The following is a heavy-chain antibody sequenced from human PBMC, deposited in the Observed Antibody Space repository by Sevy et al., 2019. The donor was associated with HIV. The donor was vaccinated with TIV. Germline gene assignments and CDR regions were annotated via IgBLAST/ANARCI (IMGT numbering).Heavy chain of an antibody. V-gene: IGHV1-69*13. J-gene: IGHJ6*02. Sequence: ASVKVSCKASGGTLSRYAISWVRQAPGQGLEWMGGIIPIFGTANYAQKFQGRVTITADESTSTAYMELSSLRSEDTAVYYCARARGGVVPAAMSRSYYYYGMDVWGQGTTVTVSS. CDR2: IIPIFGTA. D-gene: IGHD2-2*01. CDR1: GGTLSRYA. CDR3: ARARGGVVPAAMSRSYYYYGMDV.